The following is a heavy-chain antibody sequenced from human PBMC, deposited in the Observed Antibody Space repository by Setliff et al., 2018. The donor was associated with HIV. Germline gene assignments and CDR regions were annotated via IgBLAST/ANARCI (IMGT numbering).Heavy chain of an antibody. CDR2: IYYTGST. Sequence: SETLSLTCTVSRASIGSNSYFWGWIRQPPGKGLEWIGNIYYTGSTYYNPSLKSRVTISVDTSKNQFSLKLSSVTAADTAVYYCARHDTEYSSYPIDYWGQGNLVTVSS. J-gene: IGHJ4*02. CDR3: ARHDTEYSSYPIDY. V-gene: IGHV4-39*01. D-gene: IGHD6-6*01. CDR1: RASIGSNSYF.